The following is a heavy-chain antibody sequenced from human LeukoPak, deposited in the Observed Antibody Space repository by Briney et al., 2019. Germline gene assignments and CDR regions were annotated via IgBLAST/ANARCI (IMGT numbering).Heavy chain of an antibody. CDR3: SRVRVATKYLAY. J-gene: IGHJ4*02. CDR2: SDSRGSTT. CDR1: GGSFSGYY. V-gene: IGHV3-11*04. D-gene: IGHD5-12*01. Sequence: LSLTCAVYGGSFSGYYWSWIRQAPGKGLEWVSYSDSRGSTTYYADSVKGRFTISRDSAKNSLYLQMNSLRVDDTALYYCSRVRVATKYLAYWGQGTLVTVSS.